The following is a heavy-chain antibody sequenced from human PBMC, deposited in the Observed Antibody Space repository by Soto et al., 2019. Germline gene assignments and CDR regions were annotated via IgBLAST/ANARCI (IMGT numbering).Heavy chain of an antibody. D-gene: IGHD3-3*01. V-gene: IGHV4-39*01. J-gene: IGHJ2*01. Sequence: TPGKGLEWIGSIYYSGSTYYNSSLKSRVTISVDTSKNQFSLKLSSVTAEDTAVYYCFFFQGQYTIRSYLPVSAFLLNRSSDL. CDR2: IYYSGST. CDR3: FFFQGQYTIRSYLPVSAFLLNRSSDL.